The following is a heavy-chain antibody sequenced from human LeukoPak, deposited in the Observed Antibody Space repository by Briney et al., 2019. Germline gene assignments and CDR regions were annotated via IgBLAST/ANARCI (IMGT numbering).Heavy chain of an antibody. J-gene: IGHJ4*02. CDR1: GFTVHNNY. V-gene: IGHV3-9*01. CDR3: AKDPTAAGTPYFDY. CDR2: ISWNSGSI. D-gene: IGHD6-13*01. Sequence: GGSLRLSCAVSGFTVHNNYMNWVRQAPGKGLEWVSGISWNSGSIGYADSVKGRFTISRDNAKNSLYLQMNSLRAEDTALYYCAKDPTAAGTPYFDYWGQGTLVTVSS.